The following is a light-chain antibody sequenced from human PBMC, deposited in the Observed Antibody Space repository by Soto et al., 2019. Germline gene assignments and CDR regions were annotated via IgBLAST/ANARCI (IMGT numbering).Light chain of an antibody. Sequence: QSALTQPPSVSGSPGQSVTISCTGTSTDFVGYNRVSWYQQPPGTAPKLMIYEVSKRPSGVPDRFSGSKSGNTASLTISGLQAADEADYYCSLYTGGNDDVFGRGTKLTVL. CDR1: STDFVGYNR. CDR3: SLYTGGNDDV. V-gene: IGLV2-18*01. J-gene: IGLJ1*01. CDR2: EVS.